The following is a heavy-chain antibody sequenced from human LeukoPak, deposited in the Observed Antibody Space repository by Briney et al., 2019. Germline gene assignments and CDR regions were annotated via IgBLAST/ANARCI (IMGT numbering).Heavy chain of an antibody. D-gene: IGHD3-3*01. Sequence: GGSLRLSCAASGFTFSGYVMHWVRQAPGKGLEYVSSITTNGGSTYYANSVKGRFTISRDNSKNTLYLQMGSLRREDTAVYYCARAAIFGRDNWFDPWGQGTLVTVSS. V-gene: IGHV3-64*01. CDR2: ITTNGGST. CDR1: GFTFSGYV. J-gene: IGHJ5*02. CDR3: ARAAIFGRDNWFDP.